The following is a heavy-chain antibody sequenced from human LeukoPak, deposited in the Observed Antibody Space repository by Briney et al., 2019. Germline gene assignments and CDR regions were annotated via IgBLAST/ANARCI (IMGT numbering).Heavy chain of an antibody. CDR3: ARIIAAAGYFDY. CDR2: IKQDGSVK. Sequence: GGSLRLSCAASSEFTFSNYWMNWVRQAPGRGLEWVANIKQDGSVKYYVDSVKGRFTISRDNAKNSLYLRMNSLRAEDTAVYYCARIIAAAGYFDYWGQGTLVTVSS. J-gene: IGHJ4*02. D-gene: IGHD6-13*01. CDR1: SEFTFSNYW. V-gene: IGHV3-7*01.